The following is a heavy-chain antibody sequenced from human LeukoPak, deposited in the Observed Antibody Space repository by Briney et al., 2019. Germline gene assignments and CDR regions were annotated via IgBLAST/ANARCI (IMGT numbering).Heavy chain of an antibody. V-gene: IGHV4-34*01. J-gene: IGHJ4*02. D-gene: IGHD3-10*01. CDR1: GGSFSGYY. CDR2: INHSGST. Sequence: SETLSLTCAVYGGSFSGYYWSWIRQPPGKGLEWIGEINHSGSTNYNPSLKSRVTISVDTSKTQFSLKLSSVTAAETAVYYCASLYYYGSGSSDYWGQGALVTVSS. CDR3: ASLYYYGSGSSDY.